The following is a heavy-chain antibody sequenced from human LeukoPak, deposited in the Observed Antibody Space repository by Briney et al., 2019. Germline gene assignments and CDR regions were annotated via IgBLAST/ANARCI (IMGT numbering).Heavy chain of an antibody. V-gene: IGHV3-33*08. D-gene: IGHD2-15*01. J-gene: IGHJ6*02. CDR3: ARGGNSGGLYYYYGMDV. Sequence: GGSLRLSCAASGFTFSSYWMSWVRQAPGKGLEWVAVIWYDGSNKYYADSVKGRFTISRDNSKNTLYLQMNSLRAEDTAVYYCARGGNSGGLYYYYGMDVWGQGTTVTVSS. CDR2: IWYDGSNK. CDR1: GFTFSSYW.